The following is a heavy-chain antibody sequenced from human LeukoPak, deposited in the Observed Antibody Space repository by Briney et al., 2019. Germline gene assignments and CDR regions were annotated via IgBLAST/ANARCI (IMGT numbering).Heavy chain of an antibody. D-gene: IGHD2-2*01. Sequence: ASVKVSCKASGGTFSRYAISWVRQAPGQGLEWMGGIIPIFGTANYAQKFQGRVTITADESTSTAYMELSSLRSEDTAVYYCARAPLGYCSSTSCYGIDYWGQGTLVTVSS. CDR3: ARAPLGYCSSTSCYGIDY. CDR1: GGTFSRYA. V-gene: IGHV1-69*13. J-gene: IGHJ4*02. CDR2: IIPIFGTA.